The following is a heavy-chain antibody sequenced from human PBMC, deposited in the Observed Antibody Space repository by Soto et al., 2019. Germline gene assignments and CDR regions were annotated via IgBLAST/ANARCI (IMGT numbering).Heavy chain of an antibody. V-gene: IGHV3-7*01. CDR2: IKQDGSEK. CDR1: GFTFSSYW. CDR3: ARETSSWYDYYYYYMDV. Sequence: GGSLRLSCAASGFTFSSYWMSWVRQAPGKGLEWVANIKQDGSEKYYVDSVKGRFTISRDNAKNSLYLQMNSLRAEDTAVYYCARETSSWYDYYYYYMDVWGKGTTVTVSS. J-gene: IGHJ6*03. D-gene: IGHD6-13*01.